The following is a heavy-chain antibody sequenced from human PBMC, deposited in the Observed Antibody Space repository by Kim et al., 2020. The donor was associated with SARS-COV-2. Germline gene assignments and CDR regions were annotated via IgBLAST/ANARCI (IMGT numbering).Heavy chain of an antibody. CDR2: ISSSSSYI. CDR1: GFTFSSYS. J-gene: IGHJ4*02. CDR3: ARAHGVNTAMLY. D-gene: IGHD5-18*01. V-gene: IGHV3-21*01. Sequence: GGSLRLSCAASGFTFSSYSMNWVRQAPGKGLEWVSSISSSSSYIYYADSVKGRFTISRDNAKNSLYLQMNSLRAEDTAVYYCARAHGVNTAMLYWGQGTLVTVSS.